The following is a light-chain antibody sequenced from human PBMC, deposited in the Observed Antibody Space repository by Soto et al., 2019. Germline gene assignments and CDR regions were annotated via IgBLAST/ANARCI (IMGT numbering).Light chain of an antibody. Sequence: EIVMTQSPATLSVSPGGRATLSCRASQSISDTLAWYQQKPGQAPRLLIYGAPRRATGFPARFSGSGSGTDFTLTISRLEPEDFAVYHCQQYGSSPLITFGQGTRLEIK. CDR3: QQYGSSPLIT. V-gene: IGKV3-20*01. J-gene: IGKJ5*01. CDR1: QSISDT. CDR2: GAP.